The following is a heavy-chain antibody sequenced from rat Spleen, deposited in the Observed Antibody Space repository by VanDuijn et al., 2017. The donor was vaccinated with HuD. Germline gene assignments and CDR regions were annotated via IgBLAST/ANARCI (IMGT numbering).Heavy chain of an antibody. D-gene: IGHD2-7*01. J-gene: IGHJ3*01. CDR2: IRNKAHEYTP. Sequence: EVKLLESGGGLVQPGGSMRLSCAASGFTFTDFYMNWIRQPAGKAPEWLGLIRNKAHEYTPDYNPSVRGRFTISRDNTQNMLYLQTNALRAEDKATFYCATNGPRISRFSSWGRGTLVTVSS. CDR1: GFTFTDFY. CDR3: ATNGPRISRFSS. V-gene: IGHV7-7*01.